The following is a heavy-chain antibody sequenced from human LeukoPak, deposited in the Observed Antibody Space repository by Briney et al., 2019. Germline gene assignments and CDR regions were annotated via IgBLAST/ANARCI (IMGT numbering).Heavy chain of an antibody. CDR2: IYYSGST. V-gene: IGHV4-39*02. Sequence: PSETLSLTCTVSGGSISSSSYYWGWIRQPPGKGLEWIGSIYYSGSTYYNPSLKSRVTISVDTSKNQFSLKLSSVTAADTAVYYCARDYYGPGSLRYFDLWGRGTLVTVSS. CDR3: ARDYYGPGSLRYFDL. CDR1: GGSISSSSYY. J-gene: IGHJ2*01. D-gene: IGHD3-10*01.